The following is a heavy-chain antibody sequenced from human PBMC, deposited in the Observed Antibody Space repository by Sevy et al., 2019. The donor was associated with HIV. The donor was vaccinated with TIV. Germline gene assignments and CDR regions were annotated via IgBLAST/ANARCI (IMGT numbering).Heavy chain of an antibody. CDR2: IYSGGTT. CDR1: GFTVSTSY. J-gene: IGHJ4*02. V-gene: IGHV3-53*01. D-gene: IGHD1-26*01. Sequence: GGSLRLSCAAPGFTVSTSYMTWVRQAPGKGLGSVSVIYSGGTTYYADSVKGRFTISRDNSKNTLYLQMNSLRAEDRAVYYCARVWLNSGVFWGQGTLVTVSS. CDR3: ARVWLNSGVF.